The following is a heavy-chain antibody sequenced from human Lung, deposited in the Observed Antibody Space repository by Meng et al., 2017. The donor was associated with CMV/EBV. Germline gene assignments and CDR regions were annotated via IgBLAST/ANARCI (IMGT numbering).Heavy chain of an antibody. CDR1: RFVFSTYG. D-gene: IGHD6-13*01. CDR3: ARGEVESSTWYDWFDS. V-gene: IGHV3-30*02. CDR2: IWHDGTTK. Sequence: GGSLRLSXAASRFVFSTYGMHWVRQAPGKGLEWVAFIWHDGTTKYNGDSVKGRFTISRDNSKSTLYLQMNSLRFDDAAVYYCARGEVESSTWYDWFDSWGQGTLVTVSS. J-gene: IGHJ5*01.